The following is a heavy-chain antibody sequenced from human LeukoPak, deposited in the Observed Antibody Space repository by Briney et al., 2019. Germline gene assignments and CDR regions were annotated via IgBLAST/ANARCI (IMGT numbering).Heavy chain of an antibody. CDR2: INHSGST. J-gene: IGHJ4*02. CDR1: GGSFSGYY. CDR3: ARFPTGRLRWEYDY. D-gene: IGHD1-26*01. Sequence: SETLSLTCAVYGGSFSGYYWSWIRQPPGKGLEWIGEINHSGSTNYNPSLKGRVTISVDTSKNQFSLRLSSVTAADTAVYYCARFPTGRLRWEYDYWGQGTLVTVSS. V-gene: IGHV4-34*01.